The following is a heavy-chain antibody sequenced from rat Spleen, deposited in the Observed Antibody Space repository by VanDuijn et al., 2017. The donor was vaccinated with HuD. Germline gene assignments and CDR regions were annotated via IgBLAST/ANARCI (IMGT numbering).Heavy chain of an antibody. CDR2: IIYDDTT. Sequence: EVQLVESGGGLVQPGRSLKLSCAASGFTFSDYGMVWVRQAPKKGLEWVATIIYDDTTYYRDSVKGRFTISRDNAKSTLFLQMGSLRSEDTATYYCATEPGYWFTYWGQGTLVTVSS. V-gene: IGHV5-17*01. CDR1: GFTFSDYG. D-gene: IGHD1-4*01. J-gene: IGHJ3*01. CDR3: ATEPGYWFTY.